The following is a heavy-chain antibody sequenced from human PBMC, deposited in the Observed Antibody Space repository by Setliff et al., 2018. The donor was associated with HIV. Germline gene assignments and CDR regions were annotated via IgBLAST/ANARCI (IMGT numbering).Heavy chain of an antibody. CDR2: IAT. Sequence: SETLSLTCTVSGASIGSSGDYWGWIRQPPGKGLEWVGSIATHFKSSLESRVTISLDASKNQISVKFSSVTASDTAIYYCGRHRPFAAFDVWGQGTMVTVSS. CDR3: GRHRPFAAFDV. V-gene: IGHV4-39*01. J-gene: IGHJ3*01. CDR1: GASIGSSGDY.